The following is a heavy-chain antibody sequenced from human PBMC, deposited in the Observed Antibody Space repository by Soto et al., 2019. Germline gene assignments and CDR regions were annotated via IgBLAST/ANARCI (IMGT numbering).Heavy chain of an antibody. CDR1: GFTFSDHY. D-gene: IGHD2-15*01. CDR3: ARDPDIRGWHPHGLDV. V-gene: IGHV3-72*01. J-gene: IGHJ6*02. CDR2: VRNKADNYII. Sequence: VQLVESGGGLVQPGGSLRLSCAASGFTFSDHYMDWVRQAPGKGLEWVGRVRNKADNYIIDYAASVRDRFTISRDDSKNSLYLQMYSLKTEDTAVYYCARDPDIRGWHPHGLDVWGPGTTVIVSS.